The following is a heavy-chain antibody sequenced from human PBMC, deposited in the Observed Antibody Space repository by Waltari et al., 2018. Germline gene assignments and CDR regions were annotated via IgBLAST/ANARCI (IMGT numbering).Heavy chain of an antibody. D-gene: IGHD3-22*01. J-gene: IGHJ4*02. CDR1: GGSFSGYY. Sequence: QVQLQQWGAGLLKPSETLSLTCAVYGGSFSGYYWSWIRQPPGKGLEWIGEINHSGSTNYNPSLKSRVTISVDTSKNQFSLKLSSVTAADTAVYYCARYALYYETNGPQRGGEYWGQGTLVTVSS. CDR3: ARYALYYETNGPQRGGEY. CDR2: INHSGST. V-gene: IGHV4-34*01.